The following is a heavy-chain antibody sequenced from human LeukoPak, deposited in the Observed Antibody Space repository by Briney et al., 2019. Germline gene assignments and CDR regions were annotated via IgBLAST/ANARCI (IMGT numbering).Heavy chain of an antibody. CDR3: ARVGVGATKDY. D-gene: IGHD1-26*01. CDR1: GFTFSNYA. J-gene: IGHJ4*02. CDR2: ISYDGSDE. V-gene: IGHV3-30*04. Sequence: GGSLRLTCAASGFTFSNYAMHWVRQAPGKGLEWVAIISYDGSDESYADSVKGRFTISRDNSKNTLYLQMNSLRAEDTAVYYCARVGVGATKDYWGQGTLVTVSS.